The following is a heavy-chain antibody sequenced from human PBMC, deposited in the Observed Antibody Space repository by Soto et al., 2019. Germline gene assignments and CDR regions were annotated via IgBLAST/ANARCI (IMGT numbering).Heavy chain of an antibody. CDR3: ARDGSHSITPDY. Sequence: QVQLQESGPGLVKPSQTLSLTCTVSGGSISSGGYYWSWIRQHPGKGLEWIGYIYFSGSTYYNPSLKSRVTISVDTSKNQFSLKLSSVTAADTAVYYCARDGSHSITPDYWGQGTLVTVSS. D-gene: IGHD3-10*01. V-gene: IGHV4-31*03. CDR1: GGSISSGGYY. CDR2: IYFSGST. J-gene: IGHJ4*02.